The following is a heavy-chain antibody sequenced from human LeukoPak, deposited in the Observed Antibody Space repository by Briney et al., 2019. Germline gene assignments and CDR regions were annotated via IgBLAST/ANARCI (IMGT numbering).Heavy chain of an antibody. D-gene: IGHD7-27*01. CDR3: ARDHNWGFDY. V-gene: IGHV3-69-1*01. CDR2: ISSTGVI. Sequence: GGSLRLSCAASGFTFSDYPMYWVRQTPGKGLEWVSYISSTGVIYYADSVRGRFSISRDNAMNSVYMQTNSLRAEDTALYYCARDHNWGFDYWGRGTLVTVSS. CDR1: GFTFSDYP. J-gene: IGHJ4*02.